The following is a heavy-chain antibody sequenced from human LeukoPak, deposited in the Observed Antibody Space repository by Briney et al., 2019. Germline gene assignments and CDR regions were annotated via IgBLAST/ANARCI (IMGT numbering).Heavy chain of an antibody. Sequence: WASVKVSCKASGYTFTSYGISWVRQAPGQGLEWMGWISAYNGNTNYAQKLQGRVTMTTDTSTSTAYTELRSLRSDDTAVYYCARDYYGSGGDGDYWGQGTLVTVSS. CDR2: ISAYNGNT. CDR3: ARDYYGSGGDGDY. V-gene: IGHV1-18*01. J-gene: IGHJ4*02. CDR1: GYTFTSYG. D-gene: IGHD3-10*01.